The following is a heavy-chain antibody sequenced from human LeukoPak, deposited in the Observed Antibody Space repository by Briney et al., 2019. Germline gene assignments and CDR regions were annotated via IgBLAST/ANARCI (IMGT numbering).Heavy chain of an antibody. CDR1: GGSFSGYY. Sequence: PSETLSLTCAVYGGSFSGYYWTWIRQPPGKGLEWIGEIDHSGSTNYSPSLKSRVIISVDTSKNQFSLKLSSVTAADTAVYYCARGLFGVAIWGQGTLVTVSS. D-gene: IGHD3-3*01. CDR2: IDHSGST. CDR3: ARGLFGVAI. J-gene: IGHJ4*02. V-gene: IGHV4-34*01.